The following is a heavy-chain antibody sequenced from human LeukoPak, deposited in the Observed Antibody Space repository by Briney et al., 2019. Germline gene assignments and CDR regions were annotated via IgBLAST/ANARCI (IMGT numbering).Heavy chain of an antibody. J-gene: IGHJ4*02. CDR2: IDPIDSYT. V-gene: IGHV5-10-1*01. Sequence: GESLKISCQSSGYRFPSYWITWVRQMPGKGLEWMGGIDPIDSYTTHRPSFQGHVTISADKSIPTVYLQWSSLKASDTAMYYCARARVDTAMADFDYWGQGSLVTVSS. CDR1: GYRFPSYW. D-gene: IGHD5-18*01. CDR3: ARARVDTAMADFDY.